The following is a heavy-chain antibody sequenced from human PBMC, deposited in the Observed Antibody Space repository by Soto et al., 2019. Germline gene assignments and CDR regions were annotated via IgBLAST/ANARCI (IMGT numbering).Heavy chain of an antibody. D-gene: IGHD6-19*01. CDR1: GFTFSDYY. V-gene: IGHV3-11*05. Sequence: QVPLVESGGGLVKPGGSLRLSCAASGFTFSDYYMSWIRQAPGKGLEWVSYISSSSSYTNYADSVKGRFTISRDNAKNSLYLQMNSLRAEDTAVYYCARDRRQWLVRSLGNFDLWGRGTLVTVSS. CDR2: ISSSSSYT. CDR3: ARDRRQWLVRSLGNFDL. J-gene: IGHJ2*01.